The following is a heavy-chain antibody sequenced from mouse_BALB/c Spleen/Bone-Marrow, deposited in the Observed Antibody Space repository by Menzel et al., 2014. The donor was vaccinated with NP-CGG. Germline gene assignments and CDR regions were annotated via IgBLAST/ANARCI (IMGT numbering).Heavy chain of an antibody. CDR3: ARGDYYYGSSRAWFAY. Sequence: VQLQQSGPELVKPGASVKMSCKASGYTFTSYYIHWVKQRPGQGLEWIGWIHPGDGSTKYNEKFKGKTTLTADKSSSTAYMLLSSLTSEDSAIYFCARGDYYYGSSRAWFAYWGQGTLVTVSA. CDR2: IHPGDGST. CDR1: GYTFTSYY. J-gene: IGHJ3*01. V-gene: IGHV1S56*01. D-gene: IGHD1-1*01.